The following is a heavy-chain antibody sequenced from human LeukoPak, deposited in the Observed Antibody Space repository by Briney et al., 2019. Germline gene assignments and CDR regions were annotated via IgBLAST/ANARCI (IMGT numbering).Heavy chain of an antibody. CDR1: GFTFSSYS. CDR3: ARRESYGSGSYSFDY. Sequence: PGGSLRLSCAASGFTFSSYSMNWARQAPGKGLEWVSSISSSSSYIYYADSVKGRFTISRDNAKNSLYLQMNSLRAEDTAAYYCARRESYGSGSYSFDYWGQGTLVTVSS. J-gene: IGHJ4*02. V-gene: IGHV3-21*01. CDR2: ISSSSSYI. D-gene: IGHD3-10*01.